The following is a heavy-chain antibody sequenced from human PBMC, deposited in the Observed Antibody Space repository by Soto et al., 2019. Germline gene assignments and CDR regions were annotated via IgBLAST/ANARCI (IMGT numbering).Heavy chain of an antibody. D-gene: IGHD2-21*01. Sequence: TLSLTCSVSGDSISSSGSFWSWIRHLPGKVLEWSVCVSYSGKTFLRPSVRNQVSMSMDTSQNRISLRLTSVTVADTAVYYWPRVHCNDDLGTFPAWFDSWGRGTLVTVSS. CDR3: PRVHCNDDLGTFPAWFDS. CDR2: VSYSGKT. J-gene: IGHJ5*01. V-gene: IGHV4-31*01. CDR1: GDSISSSGSF.